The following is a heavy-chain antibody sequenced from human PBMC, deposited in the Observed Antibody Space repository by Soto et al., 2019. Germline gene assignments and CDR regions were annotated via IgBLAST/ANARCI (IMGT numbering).Heavy chain of an antibody. D-gene: IGHD6-6*01. CDR2: IYHSGRT. CDR1: GGSFSSHY. CDR3: ARGRLSVAARPRGYYFDF. V-gene: IGHV4-34*02. Sequence: QVQLQQWGAGLLNVSETLSLTCAVYGGSFSSHYWSWIRQPPGKGLEWLGEIYHSGRTNYNPSLKSRVTLSVDPPKNQFSPKLSSVTAADTAVYYCARGRLSVAARPRGYYFDFWGQGALVTVSS. J-gene: IGHJ4*02.